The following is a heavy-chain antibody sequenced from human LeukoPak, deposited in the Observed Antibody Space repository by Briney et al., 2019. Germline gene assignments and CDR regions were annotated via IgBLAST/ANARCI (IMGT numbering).Heavy chain of an antibody. D-gene: IGHD3-10*01. V-gene: IGHV3-53*01. Sequence: PGGSLRLSCAASGFTVSSNYMSWVRQAPGKGLEWVSAIYSGGSTYYADSVKGRFTISRDNSKNTLYLQMNSLRAEDTAVYYCARDWGFYGSGIEGAFDIWGQGTMVTVSS. CDR1: GFTVSSNY. CDR3: ARDWGFYGSGIEGAFDI. CDR2: IYSGGST. J-gene: IGHJ3*02.